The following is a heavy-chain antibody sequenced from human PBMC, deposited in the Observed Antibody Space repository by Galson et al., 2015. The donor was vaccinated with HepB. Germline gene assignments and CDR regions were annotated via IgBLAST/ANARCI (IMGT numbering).Heavy chain of an antibody. CDR3: ARAVYSGSSYDAFDI. CDR2: IWYDGSNK. J-gene: IGHJ3*02. D-gene: IGHD1-26*01. V-gene: IGHV3-33*01. Sequence: SLRLSCAASGFTFSSYGMHWVRQAPGKGLEWVAVIWYDGSNKYYADSVKGRFTISRDNSKNTLYLQMNSLRAEDTAVYYCARAVYSGSSYDAFDIWGQGTMVTVSS. CDR1: GFTFSSYG.